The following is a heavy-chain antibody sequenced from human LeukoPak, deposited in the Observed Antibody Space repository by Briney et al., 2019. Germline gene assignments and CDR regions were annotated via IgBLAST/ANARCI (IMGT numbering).Heavy chain of an antibody. J-gene: IGHJ4*02. D-gene: IGHD6-19*01. CDR1: GFTFSSYA. CDR2: ISGSGGST. CDR3: AKVSSGWTQPDY. V-gene: IGHV3-23*01. Sequence: GGSLRLSCAASGFTFSSYAMSWVRQAPGKGLEWVSAISGSGGSTYYADSVKGRFTISRDNSKNALYLQMNSLRAEDAAVYYCAKVSSGWTQPDYWGQGTLVTVSS.